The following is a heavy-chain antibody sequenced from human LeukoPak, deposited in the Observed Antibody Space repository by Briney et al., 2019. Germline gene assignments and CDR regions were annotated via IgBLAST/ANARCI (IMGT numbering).Heavy chain of an antibody. J-gene: IGHJ5*02. CDR3: AREEMTTVTTANWFDP. CDR2: INPSGGST. V-gene: IGHV1-46*01. CDR1: GYTFTSYY. Sequence: ASVKVSCKASGYTFTSYYMHWVRQAPGQGLEWMGIINPSGGSTSYAQKFQGRVTMTRDTSTSTAYMELSSLRSEDTAVYYCAREEMTTVTTANWFDPWGQGTLVTVSS. D-gene: IGHD4-17*01.